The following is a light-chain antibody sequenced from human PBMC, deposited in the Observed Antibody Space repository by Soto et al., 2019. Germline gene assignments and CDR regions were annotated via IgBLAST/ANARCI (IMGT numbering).Light chain of an antibody. CDR2: DVS. CDR1: SSDVGGYNY. CDR3: CSYAGSSSYV. V-gene: IGLV2-11*01. Sequence: QSALTQPRSVSGSPGQSVTISCTGTSSDVGGYNYVSWYQQHPGKAPKVMIYDVSKRPSGVPDRLSGSKSGNTASLTISGLQAEDEADYYCCSYAGSSSYVFGAGTKGTVL. J-gene: IGLJ1*01.